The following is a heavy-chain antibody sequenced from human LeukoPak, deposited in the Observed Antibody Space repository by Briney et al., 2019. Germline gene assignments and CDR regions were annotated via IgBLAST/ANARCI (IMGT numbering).Heavy chain of an antibody. CDR3: ARRSSNPVGAIDY. J-gene: IGHJ4*02. D-gene: IGHD1-26*01. V-gene: IGHV4-39*01. CDR1: GDSIRNSNYY. CDR2: FTYGGGT. Sequence: PSETLSLTCIVSGDSIRNSNYYWGWIRQPPGKGLEWIGSFTYGGGTYYNPSLKSRVTTSVDTSKNQFSLKVTSVTAADTAVYYCARRSSNPVGAIDYWGQGTLVIVSS.